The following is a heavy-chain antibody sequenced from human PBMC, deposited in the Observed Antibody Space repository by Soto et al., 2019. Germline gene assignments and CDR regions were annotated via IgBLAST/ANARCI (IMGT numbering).Heavy chain of an antibody. CDR2: FDPEGAET. J-gene: IGHJ4*02. V-gene: IGHV1-24*01. CDR3: ATKYPRYYYDSSGYGDYFDY. D-gene: IGHD3-22*01. Sequence: GASVKVSCKVSVYTLTELSIDWVRQAPGKGLEWMGGFDPEGAETIYAQKFQGRVTMTEDTSTDTAYMELSSLRSEDTAVYSCATKYPRYYYDSSGYGDYFDYWGQGPLVNAPQ. CDR1: VYTLTELS.